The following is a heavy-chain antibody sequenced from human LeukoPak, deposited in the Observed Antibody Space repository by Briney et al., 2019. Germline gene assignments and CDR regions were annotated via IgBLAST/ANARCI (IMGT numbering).Heavy chain of an antibody. CDR3: ARAPAYYDILTGYRYYYYMDV. Sequence: PGGSLRLSCAASGFTFSSYWMSWVRQAPGKGLEWVSGISWNSGSIGYADSVKGRFTISRDNAKNSLYLQMNSLRAEDTAVYYCARAPAYYDILTGYRYYYYMDVWGKGTTVTISS. V-gene: IGHV3-20*04. D-gene: IGHD3-9*01. CDR2: ISWNSGSI. CDR1: GFTFSSYW. J-gene: IGHJ6*03.